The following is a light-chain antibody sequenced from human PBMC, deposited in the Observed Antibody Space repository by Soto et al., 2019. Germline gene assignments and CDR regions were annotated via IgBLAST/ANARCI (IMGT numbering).Light chain of an antibody. Sequence: DIQLTQSPSFLSASLGDRVTITCRASQAISSYLDWYQQKPGKGPKLLIHDASSLESGVPSRFSGSGSGTEFTLTISSLQPDDFATYYCQQYNSYSWTFGQGTKVDIK. CDR2: DAS. V-gene: IGKV1-9*01. CDR1: QAISSY. CDR3: QQYNSYSWT. J-gene: IGKJ1*01.